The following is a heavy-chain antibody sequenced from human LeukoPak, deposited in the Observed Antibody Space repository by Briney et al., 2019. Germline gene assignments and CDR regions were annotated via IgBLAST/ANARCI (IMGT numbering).Heavy chain of an antibody. J-gene: IGHJ5*02. D-gene: IGHD2-15*01. CDR2: ISWNSANI. CDR1: GFTFDHYA. Sequence: GGSLRLSCAASGFTFDHYAMHWVRQIPGKGLEWVSGISWNSANIWYADSVKGRFIISRDSANNSVYLQMNNLRPEDTAFYYCAKLGVVPATTSFFDPWGQGVLVTVSA. V-gene: IGHV3-9*01. CDR3: AKLGVVPATTSFFDP.